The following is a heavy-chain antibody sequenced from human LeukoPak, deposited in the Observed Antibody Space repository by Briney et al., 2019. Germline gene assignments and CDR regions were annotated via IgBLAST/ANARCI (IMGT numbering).Heavy chain of an antibody. V-gene: IGHV3-30*02. J-gene: IGHJ4*02. CDR3: AKDSGSYGYGPTDY. CDR1: RFTFSSYG. CDR2: IRHDGSYQ. D-gene: IGHD5-18*01. Sequence: QPGGSLRLSCAASRFTFSSYGMHWVRQTPGKGLEWVAFIRHDGSYQQYADSVKGRFTVSRDNSKDTVYLQMNSLRTEDTAVYYCAKDSGSYGYGPTDYWGQGTLVTVSS.